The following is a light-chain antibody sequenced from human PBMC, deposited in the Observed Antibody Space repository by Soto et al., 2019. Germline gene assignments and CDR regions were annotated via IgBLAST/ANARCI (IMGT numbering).Light chain of an antibody. Sequence: QSVVTQPDSVSGSPGQSITISCTGTAGDVGIYNLVSWYQQRPGKAPKLLIYEATKRPLGLSNRFSGSRSGNTASLTISGLQAEDEADYYCSSYASYISSYVFGPGTKVTVL. CDR1: AGDVGIYNL. CDR3: SSYASYISSYV. J-gene: IGLJ1*01. CDR2: EAT. V-gene: IGLV2-23*01.